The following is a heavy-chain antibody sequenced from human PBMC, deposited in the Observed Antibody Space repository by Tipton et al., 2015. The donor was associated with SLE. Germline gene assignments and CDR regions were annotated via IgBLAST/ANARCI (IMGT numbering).Heavy chain of an antibody. CDR3: ARGPSAFDI. V-gene: IGHV4-34*01. Sequence: LRLSCAVYGGSFSGYYWSWIRQPPGKGLEWIGEINHSGSTNYNPSLKSRVTISVDTSKNQFSLKLSSVTAADTAVYYCARGPSAFDIWDQGTMVTVSS. CDR2: INHSGST. J-gene: IGHJ3*02. CDR1: GGSFSGYY.